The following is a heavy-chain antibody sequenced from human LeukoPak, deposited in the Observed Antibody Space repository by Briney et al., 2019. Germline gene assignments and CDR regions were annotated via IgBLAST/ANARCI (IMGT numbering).Heavy chain of an antibody. CDR3: ARDWGHGGPDY. D-gene: IGHD3-16*01. J-gene: IGHJ4*02. CDR2: IRSKAYGGTT. CDR1: GFTFDDNA. Sequence: GGSLRLSCTASGFTFDDNAVNWVRQAPGKGLEWLGLIRSKAYGGTTEYAASVKGRFTISKDDSKSIAYLRMNSLKTEDTAVYYCARDWGHGGPDYWGQGTLVTVSS. V-gene: IGHV3-49*04.